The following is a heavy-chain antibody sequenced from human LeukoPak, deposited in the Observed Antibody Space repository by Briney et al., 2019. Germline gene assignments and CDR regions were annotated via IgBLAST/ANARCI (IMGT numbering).Heavy chain of an antibody. J-gene: IGHJ5*02. Sequence: PGGALRLSCAASAFTFSNYAMSWVRQAPGKGVEWVSSITGSGGNTYYADSVKGRFTISRDNSKNMVFMQMNSLRAEDTAVYFCARSGDCTRGSATCYNNWLDPWGQGTLVSVS. CDR2: ITGSGGNT. CDR1: AFTFSNYA. D-gene: IGHD2-8*02. V-gene: IGHV3-23*01. CDR3: ARSGDCTRGSATCYNNWLDP.